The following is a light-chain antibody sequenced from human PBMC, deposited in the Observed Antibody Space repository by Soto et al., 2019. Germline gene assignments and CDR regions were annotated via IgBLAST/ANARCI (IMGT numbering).Light chain of an antibody. Sequence: EIVLTQSPGTLSLSPGERATLSCRASQSVGSSYLAWYQQKPGQAPRLLMYGASSRATGIPDRFSGSGSGTDFTLTISRLEPEDFAVYYCQQYGRSYTFGQGTKLEMK. V-gene: IGKV3-20*01. CDR3: QQYGRSYT. J-gene: IGKJ2*01. CDR1: QSVGSSY. CDR2: GAS.